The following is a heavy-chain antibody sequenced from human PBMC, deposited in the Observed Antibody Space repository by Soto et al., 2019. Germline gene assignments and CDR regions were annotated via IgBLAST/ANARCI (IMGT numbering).Heavy chain of an antibody. J-gene: IGHJ5*02. CDR3: ARESGSYDSFDP. Sequence: GGSLRLSCAASGFTFSSYAMHWVRQAPGKGLEWVAVISYDGSNKYYADSVKGRFTISRDNSKNTLYLQMNSLRAEDTAVYYCARESGSYDSFDPWGQGTLVTVSS. V-gene: IGHV3-30-3*01. D-gene: IGHD1-26*01. CDR2: ISYDGSNK. CDR1: GFTFSSYA.